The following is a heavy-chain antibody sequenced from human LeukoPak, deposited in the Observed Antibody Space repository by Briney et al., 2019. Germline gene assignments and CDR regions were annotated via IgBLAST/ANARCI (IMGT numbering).Heavy chain of an antibody. D-gene: IGHD3-10*01. CDR1: GYSISSGYY. J-gene: IGHJ6*04. CDR2: IYHSGST. V-gene: IGHV4-38-2*01. CDR3: ARAGVLWFGELAYYYYYGMDV. Sequence: SETLSLTCAVSGYSISSGYYWGWIRQPPGKGLEWIGSIYHSGSTYYNPSLKSRVTISVDTYKNQFSLKLSSVTAADTAVYYCARAGVLWFGELAYYYYYGMDVWGKGTTVTVSS.